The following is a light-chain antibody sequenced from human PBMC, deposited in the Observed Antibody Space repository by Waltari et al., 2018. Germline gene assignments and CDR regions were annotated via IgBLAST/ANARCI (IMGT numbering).Light chain of an antibody. V-gene: IGKV1-39*01. Sequence: DIQMTQSPSSLSASVGDRVTITCRASQSIRKFLNWYHQMPGKAPKLLIYTTSSLKGGVPSRFSGSGSGTESTLTISSLQPEDFGTYFCQQGDSMPYTFGHGDQGGDET. J-gene: IGKJ2*01. CDR3: QQGDSMPYT. CDR1: QSIRKF. CDR2: TTS.